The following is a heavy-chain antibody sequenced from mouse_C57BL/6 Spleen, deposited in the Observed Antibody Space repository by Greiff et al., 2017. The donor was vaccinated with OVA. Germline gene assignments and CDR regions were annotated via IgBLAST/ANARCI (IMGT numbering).Heavy chain of an antibody. CDR2: IDPENGDT. D-gene: IGHD2-4*01. CDR3: SYDYGTY. CDR1: GFNIKDDY. Sequence: EVQLQQSGAELVRPGASVKLSCTASGFNIKDDYMHWVKQRPEQGLEWIGWIDPENGDTEYASKFQGKATITADTSSNTAYLQLSSLTSEDTAVYYCSYDYGTYWGQGTLVTVSA. V-gene: IGHV14-4*01. J-gene: IGHJ3*01.